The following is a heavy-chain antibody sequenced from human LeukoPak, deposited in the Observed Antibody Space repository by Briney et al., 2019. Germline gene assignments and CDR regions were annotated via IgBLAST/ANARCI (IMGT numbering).Heavy chain of an antibody. CDR3: ARDSAAAGTGGWFDP. CDR1: GDSINSFY. D-gene: IGHD6-13*01. J-gene: IGHJ5*02. V-gene: IGHV4-4*07. CDR2: IYSSGST. Sequence: SETLSLTCTVSGDSINSFYWSWIRQPAGKGLEWIGRIYSSGSTNYSPSLKSRVTISVDKSKNQFSLKLSSVTAADTAVYYCARDSAAAGTGGWFDPWGQGTLVTVSS.